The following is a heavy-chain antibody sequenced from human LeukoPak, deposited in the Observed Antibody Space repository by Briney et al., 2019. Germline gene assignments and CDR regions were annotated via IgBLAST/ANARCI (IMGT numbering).Heavy chain of an antibody. D-gene: IGHD5-24*01. Sequence: SQTLSLTCTVSGGSISSGSYYWSWIRQPAGKGLEWIGRIYTSGSTNYNPSLKSRVTISVDASKNQFSLKLSSVTAADTAVYYCARRSRDGYSSFDYWGQGTLVTVSS. CDR1: GGSISSGSYY. CDR2: IYTSGST. CDR3: ARRSRDGYSSFDY. J-gene: IGHJ4*02. V-gene: IGHV4-61*02.